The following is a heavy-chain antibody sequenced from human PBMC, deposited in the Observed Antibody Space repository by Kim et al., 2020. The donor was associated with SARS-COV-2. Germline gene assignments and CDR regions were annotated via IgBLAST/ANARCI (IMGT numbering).Heavy chain of an antibody. CDR3: AKDFDCSSTSCYGEDFDY. Sequence: KGRFTISRGNSKNTLYLQMNSLGAEDTAVYYCAKDFDCSSTSCYGEDFDYWGQGTLVTVSS. D-gene: IGHD2-2*01. V-gene: IGHV3-30*02. J-gene: IGHJ4*02.